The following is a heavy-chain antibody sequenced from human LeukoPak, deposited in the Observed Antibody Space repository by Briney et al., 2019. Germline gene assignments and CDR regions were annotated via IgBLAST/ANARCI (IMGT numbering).Heavy chain of an antibody. V-gene: IGHV3-11*06. CDR2: ISSSGSYT. J-gene: IGHJ1*01. CDR3: ARLKYGSPQH. D-gene: IGHD1-26*01. Sequence: GGSLRLSCAASGFTFSDYYMSWIRQAPGKGLEWVSYISSSGSYTIYADSVKARFTISRDNAKNSLYLQMNSLRAEDTAVYYCARLKYGSPQHWGQGTLVTVSS. CDR1: GFTFSDYY.